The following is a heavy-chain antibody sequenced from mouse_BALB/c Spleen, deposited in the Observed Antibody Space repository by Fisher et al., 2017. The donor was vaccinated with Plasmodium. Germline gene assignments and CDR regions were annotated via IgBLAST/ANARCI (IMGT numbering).Heavy chain of an antibody. Sequence: KFKGKATLSVDKPSSTAYMQFSSLTSEDSAVYYCARGTQGYFDVWGTGTTVTVSS. J-gene: IGHJ1*03. CDR3: ARGTQGYFDV. D-gene: IGHD3-2*02. V-gene: IGHV1-72*01.